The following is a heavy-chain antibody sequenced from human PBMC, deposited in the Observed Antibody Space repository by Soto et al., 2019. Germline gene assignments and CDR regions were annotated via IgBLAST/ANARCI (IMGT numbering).Heavy chain of an antibody. CDR1: GGYFSDYY. CDR2: INHSGST. J-gene: IGHJ6*03. CDR3: ARGGRSIAARPLSIAGHRDV. V-gene: IGHV4-34*01. Sequence: SQTQPLSYAVEGGYFSDYYGSWIRQPPGKGLEWIGEINHSGSTNYNPSLKSRVTISVDTSKNQFSLKLSSVTAADTAVYYCARGGRSIAARPLSIAGHRDVWGKGTTVTVSS. D-gene: IGHD6-6*01.